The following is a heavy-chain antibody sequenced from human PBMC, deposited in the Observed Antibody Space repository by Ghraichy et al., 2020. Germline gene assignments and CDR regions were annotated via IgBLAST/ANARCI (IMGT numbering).Heavy chain of an antibody. CDR3: AKVLSGVAARPYFDY. Sequence: LSLTCAASGFTFSSYAMSWVRQAPGKGLEWVSAISGSGGSTYYADSVKGRFTISRDNSKNTLYLQMNSLRAEDTAVYYCAKVLSGVAARPYFDYWGQGTLVTVSS. D-gene: IGHD6-6*01. CDR2: ISGSGGST. V-gene: IGHV3-23*01. CDR1: GFTFSSYA. J-gene: IGHJ4*02.